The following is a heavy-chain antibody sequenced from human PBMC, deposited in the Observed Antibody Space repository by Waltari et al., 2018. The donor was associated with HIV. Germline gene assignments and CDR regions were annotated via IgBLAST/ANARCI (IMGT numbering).Heavy chain of an antibody. V-gene: IGHV3-7*01. CDR3: AGDGSWSRTWFDP. Sequence: QLAESGGGLVQPGGSLRLSCAGTGFGPGSRPSFCAYWMSWLRKAPGKGLEWVANINEDGSEKYYADSVKGRFTISRDNAKRSFYLQMDSLRLEDTAVYFCAGDGSWSRTWFDPWGQGTLVTVAS. J-gene: IGHJ5*02. CDR2: INEDGSEK. CDR1: GFGPGSRPSFCAYW. D-gene: IGHD3-10*01.